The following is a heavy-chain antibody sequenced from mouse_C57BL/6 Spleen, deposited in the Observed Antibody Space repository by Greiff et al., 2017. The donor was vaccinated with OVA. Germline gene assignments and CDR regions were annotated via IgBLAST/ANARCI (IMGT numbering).Heavy chain of an antibody. CDR1: GFTFSSYA. Sequence: EVKLVESGGGLVKPGGSLKLSCAASGFTFSSYAMSWVRQTPEKRLEWVATISDGGSYTYYPDTVKGRFTISRDNAKNNLYLQMSHLKAEDTAMYYCARDYYGSSYGYFDVWGTGTTVTVSS. J-gene: IGHJ1*03. CDR2: ISDGGSYT. D-gene: IGHD1-1*01. V-gene: IGHV5-4*01. CDR3: ARDYYGSSYGYFDV.